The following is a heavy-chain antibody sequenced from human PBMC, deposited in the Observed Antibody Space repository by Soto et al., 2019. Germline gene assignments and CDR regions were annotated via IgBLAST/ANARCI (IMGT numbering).Heavy chain of an antibody. CDR2: INYSGST. CDR3: ARENYYALDY. D-gene: IGHD3-10*01. Sequence: LSLTCTVSSGSISSYNWNWVRQPPGKGLEWIGFINYSGSTHYNPSLKSRVTISLDTSKNQFSLKLNSVTAADTAVYYCARENYYALDYWGPGTLVTVSS. J-gene: IGHJ4*02. CDR1: SGSISSYN. V-gene: IGHV4-59*01.